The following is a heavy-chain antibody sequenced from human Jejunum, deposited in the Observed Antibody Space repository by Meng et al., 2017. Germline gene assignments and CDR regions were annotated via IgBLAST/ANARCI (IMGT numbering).Heavy chain of an antibody. CDR3: ARGPYTHGHFWYFDL. J-gene: IGHJ2*01. D-gene: IGHD5-18*01. CDR2: IDYTEYT. CDR1: GGSISSSSFY. V-gene: IGHV4-39*01. Sequence: QLQVQESGPGLVKPSETLSLTFTVSGGSISSSSFYWVWIRQPPGMGLEWIGSIDYTEYTHFNASLKSRVTMSIDTSRKQISLMLSSVTAADTAVYYCARGPYTHGHFWYFDLWGRGTLVTVSS.